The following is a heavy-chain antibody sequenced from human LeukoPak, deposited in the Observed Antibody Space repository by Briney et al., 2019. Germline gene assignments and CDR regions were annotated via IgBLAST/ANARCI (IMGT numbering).Heavy chain of an antibody. CDR2: ISYDGSNK. D-gene: IGHD6-13*01. CDR1: GFTFSSYA. J-gene: IGHJ4*02. CDR3: ARVGGYSSSLHFDY. V-gene: IGHV3-30-3*01. Sequence: HPGRSLRLSCAASGFTFSSYAMHWVRQAPGKGLEWVAVISYDGSNKYYADSVKGRFTISRDNSKNTLYLQMNSLRAEDTAVYYCARVGGYSSSLHFDYWGQGTLVTVSS.